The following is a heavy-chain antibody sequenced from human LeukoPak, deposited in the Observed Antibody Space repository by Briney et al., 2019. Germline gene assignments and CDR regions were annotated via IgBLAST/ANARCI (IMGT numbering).Heavy chain of an antibody. CDR2: ISSSSSTI. CDR3: ARSRSIPAAGNGMDV. CDR1: GFTFSSYS. Sequence: GGSLRLSCAASGFTFSSYSMNWVRQAPGKGLEWVPYISSSSSTIYYADSVKGRFTISRDISKNTLYLQMSSLRVEDTAVYYCARSRSIPAAGNGMDVWGQGTTVTVSS. V-gene: IGHV3-48*01. J-gene: IGHJ6*02. D-gene: IGHD6-13*01.